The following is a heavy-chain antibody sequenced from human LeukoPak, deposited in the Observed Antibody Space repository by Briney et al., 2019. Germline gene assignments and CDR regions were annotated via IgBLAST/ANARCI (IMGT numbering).Heavy chain of an antibody. V-gene: IGHV3-23*01. D-gene: IGHD1-1*01. Sequence: DPGGSLRLSCAASGFTFSSYAMSWVRQAPGKGLEWVSAISGGSTYYADSVKGRFTISRDNSKNTLYLQMNSLRAEDTAVYYCAKDQDRTSDYWGQGTLVTVSS. J-gene: IGHJ4*02. CDR1: GFTFSSYA. CDR2: ISGGST. CDR3: AKDQDRTSDY.